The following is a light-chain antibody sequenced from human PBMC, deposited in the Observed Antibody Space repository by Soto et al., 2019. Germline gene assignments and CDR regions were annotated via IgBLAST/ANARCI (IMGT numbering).Light chain of an antibody. J-gene: IGKJ2*01. Sequence: IQLTQSPSSLSASVGDRVTITCRASQGISSSLAWYQQKPGKAPKVLIYDASTLQTGVPPRFSGSGSGTDFTLTISNLQPEDFATYYSQHLNSYPYTFGQGTKVDIK. V-gene: IGKV1-9*01. CDR1: QGISSS. CDR3: QHLNSYPYT. CDR2: DAS.